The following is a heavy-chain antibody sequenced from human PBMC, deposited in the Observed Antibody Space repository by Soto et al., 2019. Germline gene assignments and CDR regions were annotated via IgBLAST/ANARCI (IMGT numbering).Heavy chain of an antibody. J-gene: IGHJ3*02. CDR2: IYYSGST. CDR3: AGEGGRSGSDAFAI. CDR1: GGTISSYY. Sequence: PSETLPLTCTVSGGTISSYYWSWIRQAPGKGLEWIGCIYYSGSTNYNPSLKSRVTISVDTSKNQFSLQMSTVTAADTAVYYCAGEGGRSGSDAFAICAQETGVTVS. V-gene: IGHV4-59*01. D-gene: IGHD3-10*01.